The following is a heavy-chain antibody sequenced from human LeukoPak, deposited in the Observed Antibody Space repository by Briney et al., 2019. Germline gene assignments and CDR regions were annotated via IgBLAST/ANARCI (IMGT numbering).Heavy chain of an antibody. CDR3: ARDRWMVRGASFWFDP. V-gene: IGHV1-69*05. Sequence: SVKVSCKASGGTFSSYAIGWVRQAPGQGLEWMGGIIPIFGTANYAQKFQGRVTITTDESTSTAYMELSSLRSEDTAVYYCARDRWMVRGASFWFDPWGQGTLVTVSS. J-gene: IGHJ5*02. CDR2: IIPIFGTA. CDR1: GGTFSSYA. D-gene: IGHD3-10*01.